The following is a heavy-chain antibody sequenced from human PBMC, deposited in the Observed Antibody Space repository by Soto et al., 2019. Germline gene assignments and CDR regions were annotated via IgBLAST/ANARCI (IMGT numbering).Heavy chain of an antibody. D-gene: IGHD3-10*01. CDR1: GFIFRTYS. V-gene: IGHV3-21*01. CDR2: ISSSGTYI. J-gene: IGHJ3*01. Sequence: GGSLRLSCAASGFIFRTYSMSWVRQAPWKGLEWVSSISSSGTYIFYTDSVKGRFTISRDNAKNSLYLQMNSLRAEDTAVYYCARDRARTTNAFDFWGKGTLVTVSS. CDR3: ARDRARTTNAFDF.